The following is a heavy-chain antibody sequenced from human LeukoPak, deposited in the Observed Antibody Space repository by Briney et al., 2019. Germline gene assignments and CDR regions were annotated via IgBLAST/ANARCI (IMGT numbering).Heavy chain of an antibody. CDR2: INNSGYT. J-gene: IGHJ5*02. CDR1: GGSISSYS. V-gene: IGHV4-59*01. Sequence: SETLSLTCTVSGGSISSYSWNWIRQPPGKGLEWIGYINNSGYTNNNPSLKSRVTISVDTFKNQFSLKMSSVTAADTAVYYCARIKLGSPNWFDPWGQGTLVTVSS. D-gene: IGHD7-27*01. CDR3: ARIKLGSPNWFDP.